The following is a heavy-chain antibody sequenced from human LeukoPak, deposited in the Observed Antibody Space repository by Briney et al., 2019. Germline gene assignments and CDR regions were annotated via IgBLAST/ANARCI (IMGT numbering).Heavy chain of an antibody. D-gene: IGHD3-3*01. CDR3: ARGTRGLEWLANDAFDI. CDR1: GYSISSGYY. CDR2: IYHSGST. V-gene: IGHV4-38-2*01. J-gene: IGHJ3*02. Sequence: SETLSLTCAVSGYSISSGYYWGWIRQPPGKGLEWIGSIYHSGSTYYNPSLKSRVTISVDTSKNRFSLKLSSVTAADTAVYYCARGTRGLEWLANDAFDIWGQGTMVTVSS.